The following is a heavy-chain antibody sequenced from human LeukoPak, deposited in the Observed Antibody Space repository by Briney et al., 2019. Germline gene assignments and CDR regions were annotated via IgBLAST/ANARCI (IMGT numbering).Heavy chain of an antibody. CDR3: ATDTTGGSYCDN. CDR1: GYTFTSYY. D-gene: IGHD1-26*01. Sequence: ASVKVSCKASGYTFTSYYMHWVRQAPGQGLEWMGWISTYNDHTKYTQKMQGRVTMTTDTSTSTAYMELRSLRADDTAVYYCATDTTGGSYCDNWGQGTLVTVSS. V-gene: IGHV1-18*04. CDR2: ISTYNDHT. J-gene: IGHJ4*02.